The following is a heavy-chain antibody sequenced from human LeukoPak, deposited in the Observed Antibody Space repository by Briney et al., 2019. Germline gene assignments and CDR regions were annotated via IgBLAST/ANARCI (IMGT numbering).Heavy chain of an antibody. Sequence: GSLRRSCSASGVFTCSYDRINGRHAPGEGLEWLSYISPAENIHYADSVKGRFTISRDNAKNSVFLQMNSLRGEDTAVYYCGRFKTYFDSWGQGTLVTVSS. V-gene: IGHV3-48*03. CDR3: GRFKTYFDS. CDR2: ISPAENI. CDR1: GVFTCSYD. J-gene: IGHJ4*02.